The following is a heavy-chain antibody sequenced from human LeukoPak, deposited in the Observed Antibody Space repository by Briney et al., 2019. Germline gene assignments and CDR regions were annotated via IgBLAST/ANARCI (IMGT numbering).Heavy chain of an antibody. CDR3: ARLYSSGWWIREVNWFDP. CDR2: INHSGST. Sequence: PSETQSLTCTVSGGPISGYYWSWIRQPPGKGLEWIGEINHSGSTNYNPSLKSRVTISVDTSKNQFSLKLSSVTAADTAVYYCARLYSSGWWIREVNWFDPWGQGTLVTVSS. D-gene: IGHD6-19*01. CDR1: GGPISGYY. V-gene: IGHV4-34*01. J-gene: IGHJ5*02.